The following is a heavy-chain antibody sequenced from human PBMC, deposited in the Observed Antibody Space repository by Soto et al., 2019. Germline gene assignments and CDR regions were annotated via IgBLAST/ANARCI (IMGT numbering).Heavy chain of an antibody. CDR1: GGSFSGYS. V-gene: IGHV4-34*01. Sequence: QVQLQQWGAGLLKPSETLSLTCAVNGGSFSGYSWTWIRQSPGEGLAWIGQINHCGSSIYSPSIQSRFTISLLKSKPQFALELTSVTAADAAVYFCARGLFSENSYSGGWYYFDSWGQGTLVAVAS. D-gene: IGHD1-26*01. CDR3: ARGLFSENSYSGGWYYFDS. J-gene: IGHJ4*02. CDR2: INHCGSS.